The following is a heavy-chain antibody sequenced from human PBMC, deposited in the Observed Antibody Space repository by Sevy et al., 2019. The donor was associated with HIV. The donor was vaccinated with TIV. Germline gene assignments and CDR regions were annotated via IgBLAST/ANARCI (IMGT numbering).Heavy chain of an antibody. V-gene: IGHV1-18*01. CDR2: MRAYNGNT. J-gene: IGHJ4*02. Sequence: ASVKVSCKASGYTFASYGISWVRQAPGQGLEWMGWMRAYNGNTNYAQKLQGRVTMTTDTSTSTAYMELRSLRSDDTAVYYCARSAVAVAGENPDYWGQGTLVTVSS. CDR3: ARSAVAVAGENPDY. CDR1: GYTFASYG. D-gene: IGHD6-19*01.